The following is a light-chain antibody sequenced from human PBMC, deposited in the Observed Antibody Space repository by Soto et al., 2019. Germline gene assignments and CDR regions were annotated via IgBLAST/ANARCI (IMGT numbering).Light chain of an antibody. CDR2: KAS. Sequence: DIQMTQSPSTLSASVGDRVTITCRASQSISSWLAWYQQKPGKAPKLLIYKASSLESGVPSRFSGSGSGTXXXXXXXXXQPDXXXTXXXQQYNSLWTFGQGTKVEIK. CDR1: QSISSW. CDR3: QQYNSLWT. V-gene: IGKV1-5*03. J-gene: IGKJ1*01.